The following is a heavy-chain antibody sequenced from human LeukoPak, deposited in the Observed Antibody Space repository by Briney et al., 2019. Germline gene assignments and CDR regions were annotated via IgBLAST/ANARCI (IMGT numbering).Heavy chain of an antibody. Sequence: GGSLRLSCAASGFTFTTYAMHWVRQAPGKGLEWVAVISYDGNNQYYADSVTGRFTISRDDSENTLYLQMNSLRPDDTAVYYCARGLDQTENYWGQGTLVTVSS. D-gene: IGHD2-2*01. CDR3: ARGLDQTENY. CDR1: GFTFTTYA. V-gene: IGHV3-30*04. J-gene: IGHJ4*02. CDR2: ISYDGNNQ.